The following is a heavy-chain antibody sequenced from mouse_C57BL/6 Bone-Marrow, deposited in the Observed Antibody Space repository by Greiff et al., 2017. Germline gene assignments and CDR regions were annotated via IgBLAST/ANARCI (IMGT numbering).Heavy chain of an antibody. Sequence: QVQLQQPGAELVKPGASVKLSCKASGYTFTSYWMQWVKQRPGQGLEWIGEIDPSDSYTNYNQKFKGKATLTVETSSSTAYMQLSSLTSEDSAVYYGARLLRPYYYAMDYWGQGTSVTVSS. J-gene: IGHJ4*01. V-gene: IGHV1-50*01. CDR3: ARLLRPYYYAMDY. CDR2: IDPSDSYT. D-gene: IGHD3-2*02. CDR1: GYTFTSYW.